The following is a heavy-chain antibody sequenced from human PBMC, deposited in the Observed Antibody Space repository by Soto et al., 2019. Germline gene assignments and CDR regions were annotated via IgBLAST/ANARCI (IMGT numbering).Heavy chain of an antibody. CDR1: GGSISSSSYY. D-gene: IGHD6-19*01. J-gene: IGHJ6*02. CDR2: IYYSGST. Sequence: SETLSLTCTVSGGSISSSSYYWGWIRQPPGKGLEWIGSIYYSGSTYYNPSLKSRVTISVDTSKNQFSLKLSSVTAADTAVYYCARSGYSSGWILDYYYYYGMDVWGQGTTVTVS. V-gene: IGHV4-39*01. CDR3: ARSGYSSGWILDYYYYYGMDV.